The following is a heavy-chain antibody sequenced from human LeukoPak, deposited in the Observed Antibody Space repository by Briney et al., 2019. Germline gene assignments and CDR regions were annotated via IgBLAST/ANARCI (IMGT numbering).Heavy chain of an antibody. V-gene: IGHV3-33*06. J-gene: IGHJ4*02. D-gene: IGHD3-16*01. CDR2: IWYDGSNK. CDR3: AKDLMMDGYPY. CDR1: GFTFSSYG. Sequence: GGSLRLSCAASGFTFSSYGMHWVRQAPGKGLEWVAVIWYDGSNKYYADSVKGRFTISRDNSKNTLYLQMNSLRAEDTAVYYCAKDLMMDGYPYWGQGTLVTVPS.